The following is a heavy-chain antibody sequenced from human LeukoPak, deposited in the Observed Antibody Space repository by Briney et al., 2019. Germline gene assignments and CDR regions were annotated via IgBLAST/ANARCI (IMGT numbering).Heavy chain of an antibody. CDR3: ARDMAYYYDSSGYPFDY. CDR1: GFTFSSYS. Sequence: EGSLRLSCAASGFTFSSYSMNWVRQAPGKGLEWVSYISSSSSTIYYADSVKGRFTISRDNAKNSLYLQMNSLRAEDTAVYYCARDMAYYYDSSGYPFDYWGQGTLVTVSS. V-gene: IGHV3-48*01. CDR2: ISSSSSTI. D-gene: IGHD3-22*01. J-gene: IGHJ4*02.